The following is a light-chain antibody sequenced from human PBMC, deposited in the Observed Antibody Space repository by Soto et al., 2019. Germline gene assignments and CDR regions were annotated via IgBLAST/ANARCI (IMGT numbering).Light chain of an antibody. V-gene: IGLV2-8*01. CDR2: EVS. Sequence: QSALTQPPSASGSPGQSVTISCTGTSSDVGGYNYVSWYQQRPGKAPKLMIYEVSKRPSGVPDRFSGSKSGNTASLTVSGLQAEDEADYYCSSYAGSANRVFGGGTKLTVL. CDR3: SSYAGSANRV. J-gene: IGLJ2*01. CDR1: SSDVGGYNY.